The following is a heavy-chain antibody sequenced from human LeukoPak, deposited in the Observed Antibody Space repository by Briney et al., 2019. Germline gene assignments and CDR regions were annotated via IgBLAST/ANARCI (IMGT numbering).Heavy chain of an antibody. J-gene: IGHJ5*02. D-gene: IGHD1-26*01. Sequence: SQTLSLTCTVSGGFISNGDYYWSWIRQPPGKGLEWIGYIYYSGTTYYNPSLKSRITISLDTSKNQFSLNLTSVTAADTAVYYCASYYSVSWDRWFDPWGQGTLVTVSS. V-gene: IGHV4-30-4*01. CDR1: GGFISNGDYY. CDR2: IYYSGTT. CDR3: ASYYSVSWDRWFDP.